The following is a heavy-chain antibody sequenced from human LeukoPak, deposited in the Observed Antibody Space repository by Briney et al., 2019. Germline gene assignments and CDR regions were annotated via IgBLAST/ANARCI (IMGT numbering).Heavy chain of an antibody. CDR3: ARGPWGSCGWSYFDY. Sequence: GGSLRLSCAASGFTFSSYWMSWVRQAPGKGLEWVANIKQDGSEKYYVDSVKGRFTISRDNAKNSLYLQMNSLRAEDTAVYYCARGPWGSCGWSYFDYWGQGTLVTVSS. CDR1: GFTFSSYW. D-gene: IGHD6-19*01. J-gene: IGHJ4*02. CDR2: IKQDGSEK. V-gene: IGHV3-7*03.